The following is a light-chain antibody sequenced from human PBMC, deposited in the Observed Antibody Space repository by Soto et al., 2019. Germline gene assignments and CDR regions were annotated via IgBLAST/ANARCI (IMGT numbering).Light chain of an antibody. CDR3: QQYHIYSGT. CDR2: HAS. Sequence: DIQMTQSPSSLSASVGDRVTITCRASQSISTYLNWYQQRPGKAPNLVISHASTLQSGAPSRFSGSGSGTEFTLTINSLQPDDFATYYCQQYHIYSGTFGQGTKVDIK. CDR1: QSISTY. V-gene: IGKV1-39*01. J-gene: IGKJ1*01.